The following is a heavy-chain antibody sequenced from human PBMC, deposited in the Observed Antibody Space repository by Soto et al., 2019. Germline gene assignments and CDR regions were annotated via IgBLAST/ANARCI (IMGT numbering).Heavy chain of an antibody. CDR3: ARHLYDILSDYHDAFDN. J-gene: IGHJ3*02. Sequence: SETLSLTCTVSGGSISSYYWSWIRQPPGKGLEWIGYIYYSGSTNYNPSLKSRVTISVDTSKNQFSLKLSSVTAADTAVYYCARHLYDILSDYHDAFDNWGQGTMVTVSS. CDR1: GGSISSYY. V-gene: IGHV4-59*08. D-gene: IGHD3-9*01. CDR2: IYYSGST.